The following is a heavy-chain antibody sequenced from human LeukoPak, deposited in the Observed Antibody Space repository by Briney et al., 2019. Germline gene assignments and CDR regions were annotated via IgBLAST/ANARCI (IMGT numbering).Heavy chain of an antibody. V-gene: IGHV4-38-2*01. J-gene: IGHJ4*02. CDR1: GYSISSGYY. D-gene: IGHD4-23*01. Sequence: SETLSLTCDVSGYSISSGYYWGWIRQPPGKGLEWIGSIYQSGNTYYNPSLKSRVTISSDMSKNQFSLRLYSATAADTAVYYCARLAVGSALFVDYWGQGTLVTVSS. CDR2: IYQSGNT. CDR3: ARLAVGSALFVDY.